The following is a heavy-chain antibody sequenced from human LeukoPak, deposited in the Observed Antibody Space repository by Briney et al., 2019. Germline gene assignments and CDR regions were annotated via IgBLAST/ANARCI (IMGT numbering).Heavy chain of an antibody. J-gene: IGHJ4*02. CDR3: ARHPAGGYCSGGSCYVDY. V-gene: IGHV4-39*01. D-gene: IGHD2-15*01. CDR2: IYYSGST. Sequence: SETLSLTCTVSGGSIGSSDSFWGWIRQPPGKGLEWIGSIYYSGSTYYNPSLKSRVTISVDTSKNQFSLKLSSVTAADTAVYYCARHPAGGYCSGGSCYVDYWGQGTLVTVSS. CDR1: GGSIGSSDSF.